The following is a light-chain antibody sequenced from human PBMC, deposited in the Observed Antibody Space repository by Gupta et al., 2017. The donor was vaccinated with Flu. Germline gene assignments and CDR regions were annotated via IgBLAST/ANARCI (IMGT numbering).Light chain of an antibody. J-gene: IGLJ1*01. CDR2: EVN. Sequence: QSPLPQPASVSGSPRQSITISSTGPSSDIGTYNYVSWYQHHPGNAPKLLIYEVNNRPSGVSNRCSGSKSGYTASLTISGLQAGDEADYYCTSYTSTSLLYVFGTGTKVTVL. CDR3: TSYTSTSLLYV. CDR1: SSDIGTYNY. V-gene: IGLV2-14*01.